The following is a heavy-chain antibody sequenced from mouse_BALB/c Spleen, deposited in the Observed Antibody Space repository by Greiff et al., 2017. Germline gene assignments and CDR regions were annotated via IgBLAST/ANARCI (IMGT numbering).Heavy chain of an antibody. V-gene: IGHV2-9*02. D-gene: IGHD3-3*01. CDR3: ARGGGPYYYAMDY. J-gene: IGHJ4*01. CDR2: IWAGGST. Sequence: VKLVESGPGLVAPSQSLSITCTVSGFSLTSYGVHWVRQPPGKGLEWLGVIWAGGSTNYNSALMSRLSISKDNSKSQVFLKMNSLQTDDTAMYYCARGGGPYYYAMDYWGQGTSVTVSS. CDR1: GFSLTSYG.